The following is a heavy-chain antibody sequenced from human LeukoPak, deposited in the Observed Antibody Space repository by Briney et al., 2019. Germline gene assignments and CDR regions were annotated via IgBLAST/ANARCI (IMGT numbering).Heavy chain of an antibody. CDR3: ARDHLTTIVGATYYYYGMDV. V-gene: IGHV1-46*01. J-gene: IGHJ6*02. CDR2: INPSGGST. CDR1: GYTLSNYY. D-gene: IGHD1-26*01. Sequence: ASVKVSCKASGYTLSNYYMHWVRQAPGQGLEWMGIINPSGGSTSYAQKFQGRVTMTRGTSTSTVYMELSSLRSEDTAVYYCARDHLTTIVGATYYYYGMDVWGQGTTATVSS.